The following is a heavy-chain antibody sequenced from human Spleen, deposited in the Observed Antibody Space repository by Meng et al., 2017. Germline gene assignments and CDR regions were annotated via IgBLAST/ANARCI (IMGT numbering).Heavy chain of an antibody. Sequence: ERLMRWGGGPLQPSSTPSLTSVVSGGSFSGYYWGWIRQPPGKGLEWIGEIKHSGSTNFNPPLESRATISVDTSQNNLSLKLSSVTAADTATYYCAGVDVDTGVPSWGQGTLVTVSS. J-gene: IGHJ5*02. CDR1: GGSFSGYY. CDR3: AGVDVDTGVPS. D-gene: IGHD5-18*01. V-gene: IGHV4-34*01. CDR2: IKHSGST.